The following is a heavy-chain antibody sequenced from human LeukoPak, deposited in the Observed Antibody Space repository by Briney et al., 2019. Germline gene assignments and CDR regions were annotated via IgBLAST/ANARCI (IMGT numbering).Heavy chain of an antibody. CDR2: IYYSGST. CDR1: GGSISSSSYY. Sequence: SETLSLTCTVSGGSISSSSYYWGWIRQPPGKGLEWIGSIYYSGSTYYNPSLKSRVTISVDTSRNQFSLKLSSVTAADTAVYYCARGFPPFWGSFTISLKRTYYMDVWGKGTTVTVSS. J-gene: IGHJ6*03. V-gene: IGHV4-39*07. CDR3: ARGFPPFWGSFTISLKRTYYMDV. D-gene: IGHD3-3*01.